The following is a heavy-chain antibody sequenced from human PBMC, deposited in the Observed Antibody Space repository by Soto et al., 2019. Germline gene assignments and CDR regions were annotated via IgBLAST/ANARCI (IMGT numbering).Heavy chain of an antibody. CDR2: INADNVNT. Sequence: GASVKVSCKASGYTFTSYAMHWVRQAPGQRLEWMGWINADNVNTNYSQKFQGRVPITTDTSTSTAYMELRSLRSDDTAVYYCARGKANYDFWSGYSAFDIWGQGTMVTVSS. CDR1: GYTFTSYA. V-gene: IGHV1-3*01. D-gene: IGHD3-3*01. J-gene: IGHJ3*02. CDR3: ARGKANYDFWSGYSAFDI.